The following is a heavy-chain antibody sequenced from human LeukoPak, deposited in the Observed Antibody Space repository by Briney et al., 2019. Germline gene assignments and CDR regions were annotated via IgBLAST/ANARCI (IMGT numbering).Heavy chain of an antibody. D-gene: IGHD3-10*01. CDR2: INTDGSIT. J-gene: IGHJ4*02. Sequence: GGSLRLSCAASGFTFSDYWIHWVRQPPGKVLVWVSCINTDGSITNYADSVKGRFSISRDNAKNTLYLQMSSLRAEDTAVYYCARDRGPRTGFMVREAYDYWGQGTLVTVSS. CDR1: GFTFSDYW. CDR3: ARDRGPRTGFMVREAYDY. V-gene: IGHV3-74*01.